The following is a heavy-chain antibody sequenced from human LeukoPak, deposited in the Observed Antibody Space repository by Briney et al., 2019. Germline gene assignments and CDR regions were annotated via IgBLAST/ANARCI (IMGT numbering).Heavy chain of an antibody. J-gene: IGHJ4*02. Sequence: ASVKVSCKASGYTFTSYDINWVRQATGQGLEWMGWMNPNSGNTDYAQKFQGRVTITRNTSIGTAYMELSSLRSEDTAVYYCARGLFYCSSTSCYLDYWGQGTLVTVSS. D-gene: IGHD2-2*01. CDR3: ARGLFYCSSTSCYLDY. CDR1: GYTFTSYD. CDR2: MNPNSGNT. V-gene: IGHV1-8*03.